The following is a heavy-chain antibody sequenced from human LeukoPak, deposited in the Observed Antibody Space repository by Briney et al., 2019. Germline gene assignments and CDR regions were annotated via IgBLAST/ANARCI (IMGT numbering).Heavy chain of an antibody. Sequence: QPGGSLRLSCAASGFTFSSYAMHWVRQAPGKGLEWVAIISYDGNKKYYADSVKGRFAISRDDSKNALYLQMNSLRAEDTAVYYCARDPHDKIIFDYWGQGTLVTVSS. V-gene: IGHV3-30*09. CDR2: ISYDGNKK. D-gene: IGHD2/OR15-2a*01. CDR3: ARDPHDKIIFDY. J-gene: IGHJ4*02. CDR1: GFTFSSYA.